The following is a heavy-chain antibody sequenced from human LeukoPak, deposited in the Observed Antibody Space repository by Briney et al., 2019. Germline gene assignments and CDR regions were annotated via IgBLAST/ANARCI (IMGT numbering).Heavy chain of an antibody. CDR2: TSSSNDYI. V-gene: IGHV3-21*01. Sequence: PGGSLRLSCAASGFTFRTSTMNWVRQAPGKGLGWVSSTSSSNDYIYYADSVKGRFTISRDNAETSLYLQMNSLRAEDTGVYYCVKNPNSAGSPNWFDPWGQGTLVTVSS. D-gene: IGHD6-19*01. CDR1: GFTFRTST. CDR3: VKNPNSAGSPNWFDP. J-gene: IGHJ5*02.